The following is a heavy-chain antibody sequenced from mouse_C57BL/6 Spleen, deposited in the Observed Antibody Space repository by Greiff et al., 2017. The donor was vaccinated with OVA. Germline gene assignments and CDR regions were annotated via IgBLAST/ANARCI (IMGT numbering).Heavy chain of an antibody. V-gene: IGHV7-3*01. CDR1: GFTFTDYY. Sequence: EVNLVESGGGLVQPGGSLSLSCAASGFTFTDYYMSWVRQPPGKALEWLGFIRNKANGYTTEYSASVKGRFTISRDNSQSILYLQMNALRAEDSATYYCARDYYGSNPFDYWGQGTTLTVSS. CDR3: ARDYYGSNPFDY. CDR2: IRNKANGYTT. J-gene: IGHJ2*01. D-gene: IGHD1-1*01.